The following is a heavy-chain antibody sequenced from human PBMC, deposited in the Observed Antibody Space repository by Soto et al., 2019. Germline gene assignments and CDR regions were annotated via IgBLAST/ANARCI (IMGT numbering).Heavy chain of an antibody. CDR1: GFTFSSYG. D-gene: IGHD2-15*01. CDR3: AKAAPPWKYCSGGSCYPSYYFDY. CDR2: ISYDGSNK. V-gene: IGHV3-30*18. Sequence: QVQLVESGGGVVQPGRSLRLSCAASGFTFSSYGMHWVRQAPGKGLEWVAVISYDGSNKSYADSVKGRFTISRHNSNNTVYLQMNGLRAEYTAVYYCAKAAPPWKYCSGGSCYPSYYFDYWGQGTLVTVCS. J-gene: IGHJ4*02.